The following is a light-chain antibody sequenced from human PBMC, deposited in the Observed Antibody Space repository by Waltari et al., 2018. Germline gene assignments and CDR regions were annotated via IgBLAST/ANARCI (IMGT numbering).Light chain of an antibody. Sequence: EIVLTQSPGTLSLSTGERVTLSCRASQTLGHNYVAWYQQKPGQAPGLLIYDTSKRATGIPDRFSGGGSGTDFALIISRLEAEDSATYYCQQYGSSPYTFGQGTKVGIK. V-gene: IGKV3-20*01. CDR3: QQYGSSPYT. CDR2: DTS. J-gene: IGKJ2*01. CDR1: QTLGHNY.